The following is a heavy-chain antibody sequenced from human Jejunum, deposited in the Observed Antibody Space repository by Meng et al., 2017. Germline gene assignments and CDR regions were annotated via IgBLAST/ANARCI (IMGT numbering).Heavy chain of an antibody. J-gene: IGHJ4*02. CDR1: GDSFTDYY. CDR3: ARHLSGSGTWVFDS. CDR2: IHHSGST. Sequence: QLQLLQWGAGLLKPAETLSLTCTVYGDSFTDYYWNWIRQPPGKGLEWIGEIHHSGSTNYNPSLESRVTISRDTSKKQFSLRLSSVTAADTAVYYCARHLSGSGTWVFDSWGQGILVTVSS. D-gene: IGHD3-10*01. V-gene: IGHV4-34*01.